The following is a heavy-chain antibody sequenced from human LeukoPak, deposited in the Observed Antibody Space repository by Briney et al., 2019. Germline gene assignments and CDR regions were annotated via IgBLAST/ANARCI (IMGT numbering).Heavy chain of an antibody. CDR2: INQDGGEK. V-gene: IGHV3-7*01. D-gene: IGHD4-17*01. CDR3: AKFSYGDYVA. Sequence: GGSLRPSCVASGLTSSSYWMSWVRQAPGKGLEWVANINQDGGEKYYVDSVKGRFTISRDNAKSSLYLQMNSLRADDTAVYYCAKFSYGDYVAWGRGTLVTVSP. CDR1: GLTSSSYW. J-gene: IGHJ4*02.